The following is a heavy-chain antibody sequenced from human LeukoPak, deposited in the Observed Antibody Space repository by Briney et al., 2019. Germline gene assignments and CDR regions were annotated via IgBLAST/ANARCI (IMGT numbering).Heavy chain of an antibody. CDR2: IYSGGST. D-gene: IGHD3-22*01. V-gene: IGHV3-53*01. J-gene: IGHJ6*02. CDR3: ARDSYYDSSGYYTTDV. CDR1: GFAVSSNY. Sequence: GGSLRLSCAASGFAVSSNYMSWVRQAPGKGLEWVSVIYSGGSTYYADSVKGRFTISRDNSKNTLYLQMNSLRAEDTAVYYCARDSYYDSSGYYTTDVWGQGTTVTVSS.